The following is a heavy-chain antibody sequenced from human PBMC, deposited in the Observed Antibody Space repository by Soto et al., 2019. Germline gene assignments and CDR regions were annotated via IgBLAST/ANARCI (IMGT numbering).Heavy chain of an antibody. CDR2: ISTSIDAT. V-gene: IGHV3-23*01. D-gene: IGHD6-6*01. CDR3: AKDRTVAARNFDY. Sequence: GGSLRLSCAASGFAFSNYAIHWVRQAPGKGLEWVSSISTSIDATYYADSVKGRFTISRDDSKNTLYLQMNSLRAEDSAVYYCAKDRTVAARNFDYWGQGTQVTVSS. J-gene: IGHJ4*02. CDR1: GFAFSNYA.